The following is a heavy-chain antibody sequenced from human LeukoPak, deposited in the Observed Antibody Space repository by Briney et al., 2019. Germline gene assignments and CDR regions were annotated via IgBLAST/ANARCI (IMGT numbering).Heavy chain of an antibody. CDR3: ARAYPYYYYGMDV. CDR2: ISSNTKYI. D-gene: IGHD2-2*02. CDR1: GFTFSSYG. Sequence: PGGPLRFSCAASGFTFSSYGMNWVGQAPGKGLNWVSSISSNTKYIYYADSVKGRFTISRDNAKNSLYLQMNSLRAEDTAVYYCARAYPYYYYGMDVWGQGTTVTVSS. V-gene: IGHV3-21*01. J-gene: IGHJ6*02.